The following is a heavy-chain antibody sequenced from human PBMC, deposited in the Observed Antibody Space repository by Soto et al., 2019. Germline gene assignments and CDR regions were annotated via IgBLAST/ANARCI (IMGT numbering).Heavy chain of an antibody. J-gene: IGHJ5*01. CDR1: GASIYNGGYF. V-gene: IGHV4-30-4*01. Sequence: PSETLSLTCSVSGASIYNGGYFWSWIRQSPGKGLEWIGHIHNSGSPYNNPSLKSRVTINPDTSNNQFSLHLSSVTPDDTAVYYCVRLIGNSWLDSWGQGTPVTVSS. CDR2: IHNSGSP. D-gene: IGHD2-8*01. CDR3: VRLIGNSWLDS.